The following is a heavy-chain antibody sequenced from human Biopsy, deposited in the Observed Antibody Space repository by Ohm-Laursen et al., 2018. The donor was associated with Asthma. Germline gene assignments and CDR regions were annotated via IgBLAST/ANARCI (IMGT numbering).Heavy chain of an antibody. CDR1: GGSMTPTSHY. Sequence: SQTLFLTCAVSGGSMTPTSHYWDWIRQAPGKGLEWIGYISYGGKTSYNPSLKNRVTISRDTSKNQFSLGLTSVTAADTAVYFCARRITIFGVVQKDHGMDAWGQGTTVIVSS. J-gene: IGHJ6*02. D-gene: IGHD3-3*01. CDR3: ARRITIFGVVQKDHGMDA. CDR2: ISYGGKT. V-gene: IGHV4-39*01.